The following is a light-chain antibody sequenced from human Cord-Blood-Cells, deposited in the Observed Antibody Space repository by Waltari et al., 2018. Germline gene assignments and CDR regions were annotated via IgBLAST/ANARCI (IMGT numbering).Light chain of an antibody. CDR3: QQLNSYPPSIT. V-gene: IGKV1-9*01. Sequence: IQLPQSPSSLSASVGDRVTLTCRASQGISSYLAWYQQKPGKAPKLLIYAASTLQSGVPSRFSGSGSGTDFTLTISSLQPEDFATYYCQQLNSYPPSITFCQGTRLEIK. J-gene: IGKJ5*01. CDR1: QGISSY. CDR2: AAS.